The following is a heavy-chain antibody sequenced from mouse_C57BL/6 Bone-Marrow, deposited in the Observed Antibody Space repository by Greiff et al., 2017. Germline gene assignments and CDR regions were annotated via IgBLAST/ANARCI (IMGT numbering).Heavy chain of an antibody. CDR2: IYHGSGST. V-gene: IGHV1-55*01. J-gene: IGHJ1*03. CDR1: GYTFTSYW. CDR3: ARPYYSNYWYFDV. Sequence: VQLQQPGAELVKPGASVKMSCKASGYTFTSYWITWVKQRPGQGLEWIGDIYHGSGSTNYNEKFKSKATLTVDTSSSTAYMQLSILTSEDSAVYYCARPYYSNYWYFDVWGTGTTVTVSS. D-gene: IGHD2-5*01.